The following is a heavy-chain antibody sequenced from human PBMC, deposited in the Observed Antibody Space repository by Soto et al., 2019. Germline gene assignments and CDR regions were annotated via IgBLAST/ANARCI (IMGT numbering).Heavy chain of an antibody. Sequence: SETLSLTCTVSGGSISSYYWSWIRQPPGKGLEWIGYIYYSGSTNYNPSLKSRVTISVDTSKNQFSLKLSSVTAADTAVYYCARVIGSVHYYYYYYMDVWGKGTTVTVSS. CDR2: IYYSGST. D-gene: IGHD1-1*01. CDR1: GGSISSYY. J-gene: IGHJ6*03. CDR3: ARVIGSVHYYYYYYMDV. V-gene: IGHV4-59*01.